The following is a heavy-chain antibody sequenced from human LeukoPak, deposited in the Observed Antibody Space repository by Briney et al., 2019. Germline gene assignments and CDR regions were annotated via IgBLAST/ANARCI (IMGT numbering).Heavy chain of an antibody. V-gene: IGHV3-21*01. D-gene: IGHD5-18*01. CDR3: ARVPASYGYSRGFGY. J-gene: IGHJ4*02. Sequence: GGSLRLSCAASGFTFSSYSMNWVRQAPGKGLEWVSSISSSSSYIYYADSVKGRFTISRDNAKNSLYLQMNSLRAEDTAVYYCARVPASYGYSRGFGYWGQGTLVTVSS. CDR1: GFTFSSYS. CDR2: ISSSSSYI.